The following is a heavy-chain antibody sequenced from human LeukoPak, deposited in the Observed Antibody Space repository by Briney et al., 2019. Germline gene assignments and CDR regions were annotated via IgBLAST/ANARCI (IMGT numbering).Heavy chain of an antibody. Sequence: PGGSLRLSCAASGFAFNSFALGWVRQSSGKGLEWLSTINGGGNTTFYADSVKGRFTISRDNSKNTLYLDMDSLRPDDTAIYYCTKVLHVAVAGADYYYFYMDVWGRGTAVTVSS. CDR2: INGGGNTT. CDR1: GFAFNSFA. J-gene: IGHJ6*03. D-gene: IGHD6-19*01. V-gene: IGHV3-23*01. CDR3: TKVLHVAVAGADYYYFYMDV.